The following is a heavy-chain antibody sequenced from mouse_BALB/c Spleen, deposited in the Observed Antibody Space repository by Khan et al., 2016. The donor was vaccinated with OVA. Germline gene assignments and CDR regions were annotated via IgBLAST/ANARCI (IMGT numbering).Heavy chain of an antibody. CDR3: ANHGSTSAWFTY. D-gene: IGHD1-1*01. J-gene: IGHJ3*01. CDR1: GYTFTSYW. V-gene: IGHV1-7*01. CDR2: INPSTDYT. Sequence: VQLKESGAELAKPGASVKMSCKASGYTFTSYWMHWVKQRPGQGLEWIGYINPSTDYTEYNQKFKDKATLTADKSSSTAYMQLSRLTSEDSAVYYCANHGSTSAWFTYWGQGTLVTVSA.